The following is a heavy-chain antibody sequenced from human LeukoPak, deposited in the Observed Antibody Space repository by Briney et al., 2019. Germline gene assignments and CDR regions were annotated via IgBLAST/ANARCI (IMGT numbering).Heavy chain of an antibody. D-gene: IGHD1-26*01. CDR1: GGSISSGIYY. Sequence: SETLSLTCTVSGGSISSGIYYWSWIRQPAGKGLEWIGRIYTSGSTNYNPSLKSRVTISVDTSKNQFSLKLSSVTAADTAVYYCARARVGATGSDWFDPWGQGTPVTVSS. J-gene: IGHJ5*02. CDR3: ARARVGATGSDWFDP. CDR2: IYTSGST. V-gene: IGHV4-61*02.